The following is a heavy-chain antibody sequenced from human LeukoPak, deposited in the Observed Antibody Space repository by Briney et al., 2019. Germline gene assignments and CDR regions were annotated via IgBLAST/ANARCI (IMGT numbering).Heavy chain of an antibody. J-gene: IGHJ4*02. D-gene: IGHD3-10*01. CDR3: ARKEAGELLFDY. Sequence: ASVKVSCKASGGTFSSYAISWVRQAPGQGLEWMGGIIPIFGTANYAQKFQGRVTITADESTSTAYMELSSLRSEDTAVYYCARKEAGELLFDYWGQGTLVTVSS. CDR2: IIPIFGTA. CDR1: GGTFSSYA. V-gene: IGHV1-69*13.